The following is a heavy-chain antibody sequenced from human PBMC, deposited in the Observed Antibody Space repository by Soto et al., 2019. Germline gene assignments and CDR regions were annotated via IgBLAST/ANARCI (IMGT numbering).Heavy chain of an antibody. CDR2: IYYSGST. CDR3: ARRREDWFDP. V-gene: IGHV4-39*01. J-gene: IGHJ5*02. Sequence: SETLSLTCTVSGGPISSSSYYWGWIRQPPGKGLEWIGSIYYSGSTYYNQSLKSRVTKSVDTSKNQFSLKLSSLTAADTAVYYCARRREDWFDPWGQGTLVTVSS. CDR1: GGPISSSSYY.